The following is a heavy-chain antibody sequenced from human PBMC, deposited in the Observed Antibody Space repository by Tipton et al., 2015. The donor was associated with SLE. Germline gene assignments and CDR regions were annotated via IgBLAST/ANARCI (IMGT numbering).Heavy chain of an antibody. CDR3: ARRGVGATYWYFDL. J-gene: IGHJ2*01. Sequence: TLSLTCTVSGASVTTSGYYWGWIRRPPGKGLEWVGSIYYSGSPYYNPSLKSRVTISLDTSKNQFSLKLSSVTAADTAVYYCARRGVGATYWYFDLWGRGTLVTVSS. D-gene: IGHD1-26*01. CDR2: IYYSGSP. V-gene: IGHV4-39*01. CDR1: GASVTTSGYY.